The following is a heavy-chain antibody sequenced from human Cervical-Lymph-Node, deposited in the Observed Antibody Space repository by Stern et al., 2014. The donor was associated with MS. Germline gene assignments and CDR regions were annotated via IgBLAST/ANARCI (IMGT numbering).Heavy chain of an antibody. Sequence: QVQLVESGAEVERPGASVKVSCKASGSTFTAYFLHWVRQAPGQGLEGMGKTSPKTGDEAYAQKFQDRFTMTRDTSINTVYMEVSSLRSDDTAVYYCARDRGSYSDYWGQGTLVAVSS. V-gene: IGHV1-2*02. D-gene: IGHD1-26*01. CDR1: GSTFTAYF. CDR2: TSPKTGDE. J-gene: IGHJ4*02. CDR3: ARDRGSYSDY.